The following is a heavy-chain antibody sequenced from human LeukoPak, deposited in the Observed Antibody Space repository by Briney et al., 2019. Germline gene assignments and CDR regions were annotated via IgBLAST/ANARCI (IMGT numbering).Heavy chain of an antibody. D-gene: IGHD6-13*01. V-gene: IGHV4-39*01. Sequence: SETLSLTCTVSGGSISSNYHWGWIRQPPGKGLEWIASIYYSGNTYYNPSLKSRVTKSVDTSSNQFSLKLSSVTAADTAVYYCARLGIAATGPAVWGQGTMVSVSS. CDR3: ARLGIAATGPAV. J-gene: IGHJ3*01. CDR2: IYYSGNT. CDR1: GGSISSNYH.